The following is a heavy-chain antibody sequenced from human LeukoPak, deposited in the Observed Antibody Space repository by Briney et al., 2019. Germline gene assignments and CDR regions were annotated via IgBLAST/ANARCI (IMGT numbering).Heavy chain of an antibody. CDR2: ISYDGSNK. CDR3: ARSSPQWLVLGLNFDY. V-gene: IGHV3-30*04. D-gene: IGHD6-19*01. J-gene: IGHJ4*02. CDR1: GFTFSSYA. Sequence: GRSLRLSCAASGFTFSSYAMHWVRQAPGKGLEWVAVISYDGSNKYYADSVKGRFTISRDNSKNTLYLQINSLRAEDTAVYYCARSSPQWLVLGLNFDYWGQGTLVTVSS.